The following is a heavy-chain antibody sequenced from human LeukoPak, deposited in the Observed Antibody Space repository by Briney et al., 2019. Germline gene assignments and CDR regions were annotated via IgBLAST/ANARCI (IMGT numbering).Heavy chain of an antibody. CDR1: GFTFSSYE. Sequence: PGGSLRLSCAASGFTFSSYEMNWVRQAPGKGLEWVSYISSSGSTIYYAGSVKGRFTISRDNAKNSLYLQMNSLRAEDTAVYYCARDRSRAAAGTWFDYWGQGTLVTVSS. V-gene: IGHV3-48*03. D-gene: IGHD6-13*01. CDR3: ARDRSRAAAGTWFDY. CDR2: ISSSGSTI. J-gene: IGHJ4*02.